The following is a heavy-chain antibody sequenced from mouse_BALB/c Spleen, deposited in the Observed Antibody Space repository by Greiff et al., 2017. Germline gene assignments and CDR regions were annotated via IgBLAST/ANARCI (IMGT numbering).Heavy chain of an antibody. Sequence: EVQLQQSGAELVKPGASVKLSCTASGFNIKDTYMHWVKQRPEQGLEWIGRIDPANGNTKYDPKFQGKATITADTSSNTAYLQLSSLTSEDTAVYYCARAYDGYDYAMDYWGQGTSVTVSS. CDR3: ARAYDGYDYAMDY. CDR2: IDPANGNT. V-gene: IGHV14-3*02. CDR1: GFNIKDTY. J-gene: IGHJ4*01. D-gene: IGHD2-3*01.